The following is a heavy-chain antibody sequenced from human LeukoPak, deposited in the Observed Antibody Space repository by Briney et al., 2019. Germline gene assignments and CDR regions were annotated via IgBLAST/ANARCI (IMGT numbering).Heavy chain of an antibody. Sequence: GGSLRLSCAASGFTFSSYSMNWVRQAPGKGLEWVSSISSSSSYIYYADSVKGRFTISRDNAKNSLFLQMNTLRAEDTAVYYCARDPSRVPTGTVDYWGQGTLVTVSS. V-gene: IGHV3-21*01. J-gene: IGHJ4*02. D-gene: IGHD1-7*01. CDR2: ISSSSSYI. CDR1: GFTFSSYS. CDR3: ARDPSRVPTGTVDY.